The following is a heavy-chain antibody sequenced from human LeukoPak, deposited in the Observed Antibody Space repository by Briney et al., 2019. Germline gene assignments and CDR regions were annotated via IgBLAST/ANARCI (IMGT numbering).Heavy chain of an antibody. CDR2: IYYSGST. Sequence: SETLSLTCTVSGGSISSSSHYWGWIRQPPGKGLEWIGSIYYSGSTYYNPSLKSRVTISVDTSKNQFSLKLSSVTAADTAVYYCAWFYDSGVADYPWYFDYWGQGTLVTVSS. V-gene: IGHV4-39*07. J-gene: IGHJ4*02. CDR1: GGSISSSSHY. CDR3: AWFYDSGVADYPWYFDY. D-gene: IGHD3-10*01.